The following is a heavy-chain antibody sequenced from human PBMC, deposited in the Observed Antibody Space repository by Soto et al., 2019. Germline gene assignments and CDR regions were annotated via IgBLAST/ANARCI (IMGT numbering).Heavy chain of an antibody. CDR3: ARVERGTATTVVDAFDI. CDR1: GGFVSSGSYY. CDR2: MSHSGGT. V-gene: IGHV4-34*01. Sequence: QVQLQHWGEVLLKPSETLSLTCAVYGGFVSSGSYYWSWIRQPPGKGLEWIGEMSHSGGTHFNPSLKSRVTISVDTSKNQFSLKMSSVTAADTALYYCARVERGTATTVVDAFDIWGPGTMVTVSS. D-gene: IGHD1-1*01. J-gene: IGHJ3*02.